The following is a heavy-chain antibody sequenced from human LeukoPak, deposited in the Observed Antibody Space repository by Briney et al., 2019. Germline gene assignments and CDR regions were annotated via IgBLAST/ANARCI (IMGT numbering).Heavy chain of an antibody. V-gene: IGHV4-61*05. CDR1: GGSISSSSYY. Sequence: PSETLSLTCTVSGGSISSSSYYWGWIRQPPGKGLEWIGYIYDSGSTNYNPSLKSRVTISVDTSKNQFSLKLTSVTAADTAVYYCARYLPAANNWFDPRGQGTLVTVSS. CDR2: IYDSGST. D-gene: IGHD2-2*01. CDR3: ARYLPAANNWFDP. J-gene: IGHJ5*02.